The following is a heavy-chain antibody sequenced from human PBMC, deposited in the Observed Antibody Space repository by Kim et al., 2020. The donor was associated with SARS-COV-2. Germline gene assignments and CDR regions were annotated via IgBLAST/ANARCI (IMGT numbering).Heavy chain of an antibody. D-gene: IGHD3-22*01. Sequence: SETLSLTCAVSGGSISSSNWWSWVRQPPGKGLEWIGEIYHSGSTNYNPSLKSRVTISVDKSKNQFSLKLSSVTAADTAVYYCARGLTYYYDSSGYPAPLDYWGQGTLVTVSS. CDR1: GGSISSSNW. J-gene: IGHJ4*02. CDR3: ARGLTYYYDSSGYPAPLDY. CDR2: IYHSGST. V-gene: IGHV4-4*02.